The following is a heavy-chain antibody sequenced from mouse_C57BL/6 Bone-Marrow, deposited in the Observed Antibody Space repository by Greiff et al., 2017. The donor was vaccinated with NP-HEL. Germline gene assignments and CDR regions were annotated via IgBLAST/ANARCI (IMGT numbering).Heavy chain of an antibody. CDR1: GFTFSDYG. V-gene: IGHV5-17*01. D-gene: IGHD1-1*01. CDR3: ARRSYYGFAY. J-gene: IGHJ3*01. Sequence: EVQLQESGGGLVKPGGSLKLSCAASGFTFSDYGMHWVRQAPEKGLEWVAYISSGSSTIYYADTVKGRFTISRDNAKNTLFLQMTSLRSEDTAMYYCARRSYYGFAYWGQGTLVTVSA. CDR2: ISSGSSTI.